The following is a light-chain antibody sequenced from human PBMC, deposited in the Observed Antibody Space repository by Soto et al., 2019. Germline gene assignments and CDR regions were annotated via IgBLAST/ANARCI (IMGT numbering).Light chain of an antibody. CDR2: EVS. V-gene: IGLV2-23*02. CDR1: SSDVGSYNL. Sequence: QSVLTQPASVSGSPGQSITISCTGTSSDVGSYNLVSWYQQHPGKAPKLMIYEVSKRPSGVSNRFSGSKSGNTASLTISGLQAEDEADYYCCSYAGSSTFVYVSGTGTKVTVL. CDR3: CSYAGSSTFVYV. J-gene: IGLJ1*01.